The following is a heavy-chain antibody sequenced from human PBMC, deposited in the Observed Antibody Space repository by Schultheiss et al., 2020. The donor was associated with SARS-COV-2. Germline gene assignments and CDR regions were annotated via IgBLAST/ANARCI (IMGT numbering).Heavy chain of an antibody. Sequence: GESLKISCAASGFTFSGSAMHWVRQASGKGLEWVSVIYSGGSTYYADSVKGRFTISRDNSKNTLYLQMNSLRAEDTAVYYCARWEQLAPFDYWGQGTLVTVSS. CDR1: GFTFSGSA. CDR3: ARWEQLAPFDY. D-gene: IGHD6-13*01. V-gene: IGHV3-53*01. J-gene: IGHJ4*02. CDR2: IYSGGST.